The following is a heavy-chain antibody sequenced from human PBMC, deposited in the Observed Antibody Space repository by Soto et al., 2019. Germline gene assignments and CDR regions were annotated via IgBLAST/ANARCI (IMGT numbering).Heavy chain of an antibody. D-gene: IGHD3-22*01. Sequence: GESLKISCKGSGYSFTSYWISWVRQMPGKDLEWMGRIDSSDSYTNYSPSFQGHVTISADKSISTAYLQWSSLKASDTAMYYCARQTLYDSSGYPHYNWFDPWGQGTLVTVSS. V-gene: IGHV5-10-1*01. CDR3: ARQTLYDSSGYPHYNWFDP. J-gene: IGHJ5*02. CDR1: GYSFTSYW. CDR2: IDSSDSYT.